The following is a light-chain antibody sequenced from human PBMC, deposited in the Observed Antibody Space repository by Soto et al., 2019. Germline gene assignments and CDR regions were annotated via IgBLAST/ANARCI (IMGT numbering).Light chain of an antibody. J-gene: IGKJ4*01. CDR1: QSLLHSNGYNY. CDR3: MQALQTPLT. Sequence: DIVMTQSPLSLPVTPGEPASISCRSSQSLLHSNGYNYLDWYLQKPGQSPQLLIYMGSSRASGVPDRFSGNGSGRDFKLKISRVEAEDVGVYYCMQALQTPLTFGGGTNVEIK. CDR2: MGS. V-gene: IGKV2-28*01.